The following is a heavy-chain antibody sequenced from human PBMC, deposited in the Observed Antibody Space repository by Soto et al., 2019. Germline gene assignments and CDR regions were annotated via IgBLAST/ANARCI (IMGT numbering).Heavy chain of an antibody. CDR2: AYWDDDK. D-gene: IGHD2-8*01. V-gene: IGHV2-5*02. Sequence: QITLKESGPTLVKPTQTLTLTCTFSGFSLSTYGMAVGWIRQSPGKALDWLALAYWDDDKHYSPSLQSRLTITKYISKNLVVLTMTNMYPVDTATYYCAHSRKGDGVWYTCDYWGQVTLGTVSS. CDR3: AHSRKGDGVWYTCDY. CDR1: GFSLSTYGMA. J-gene: IGHJ4*02.